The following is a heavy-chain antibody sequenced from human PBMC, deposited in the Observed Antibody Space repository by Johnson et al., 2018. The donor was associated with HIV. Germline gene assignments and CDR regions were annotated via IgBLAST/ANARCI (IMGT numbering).Heavy chain of an antibody. V-gene: IGHV3-66*01. J-gene: IGHJ3*02. D-gene: IGHD5-18*01. Sequence: VQLVESGGGVVQPAWSPRLSCAASQFTFSSNYMSWVRQAPGKGLEWVSVVYSGGSTYYADSVKGRFTISRDSSKNTLYLQMNSLRAEDTAVYYCARAYSYGAFDMWGQGTRVTVSS. CDR1: QFTFSSNY. CDR2: VYSGGST. CDR3: ARAYSYGAFDM.